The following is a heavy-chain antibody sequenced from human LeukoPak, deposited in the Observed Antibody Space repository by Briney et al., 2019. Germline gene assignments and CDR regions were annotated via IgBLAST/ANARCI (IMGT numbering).Heavy chain of an antibody. CDR1: GYSISGGYY. V-gene: IGHV4-38-2*02. CDR2: IYQSGST. D-gene: IGHD3-22*01. CDR3: ARTLRITMIVDSSGLDY. Sequence: PSETLSLTCTVSGYSISGGYYWVWIRQPPGKGLEWIGSIYQSGSTYYNPSLKSRVTISVDTSKNQFSLKLTSVTAADSAVYYCARTLRITMIVDSSGLDYWGQGTLVTVSS. J-gene: IGHJ4*02.